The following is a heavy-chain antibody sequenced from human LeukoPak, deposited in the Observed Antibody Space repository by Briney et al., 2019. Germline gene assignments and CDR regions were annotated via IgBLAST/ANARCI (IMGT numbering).Heavy chain of an antibody. V-gene: IGHV3-30*02. CDR1: EFSFSNSW. CDR2: IHYDENSK. J-gene: IGHJ4*02. Sequence: PGGSLRLSCGASEFSFSNSWMTWVRQAPGKGLEWVTFIHYDENSKYYADSVKGRFTISRDNSKNTVYLEMSSLRAEDTAVYYCARDSWGWDCWGQGTLVIVSS. CDR3: ARDSWGWDC. D-gene: IGHD3-16*01.